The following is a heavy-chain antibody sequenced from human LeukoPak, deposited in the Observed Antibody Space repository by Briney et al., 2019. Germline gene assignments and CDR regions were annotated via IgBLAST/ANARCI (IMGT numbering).Heavy chain of an antibody. J-gene: IGHJ6*02. Sequence: GESLKISCKGSGYSFTSYWIGWVRQMPGKGLEWMGIIYPGDSDTRYSPSFQGQVTISADESISTAYLQWSSLKASDTAMYYCARRQASCSNGVCYTLYGMDVWGQGTTVTVSS. CDR1: GYSFTSYW. CDR2: IYPGDSDT. D-gene: IGHD2-8*01. V-gene: IGHV5-51*01. CDR3: ARRQASCSNGVCYTLYGMDV.